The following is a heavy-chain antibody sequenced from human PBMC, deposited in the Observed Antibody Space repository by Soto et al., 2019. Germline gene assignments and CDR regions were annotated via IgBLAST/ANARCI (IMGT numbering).Heavy chain of an antibody. CDR2: IIAFSDIV. CDR3: ARSLYSSSWYHSGNSYYYYGMDV. D-gene: IGHD6-13*01. J-gene: IGHJ6*02. V-gene: IGHV1-69*12. Sequence: QVQLVQSGAEVKKPGSSVKVSCKASGGTFGIYAITWVRQAPGQGLEWMGGIIAFSDIVNYTQKLQGRVTITADESTSTAYLDLSSLRSDETAVYYCARSLYSSSWYHSGNSYYYYGMDVWGQGTTVTVSS. CDR1: GGTFGIYA.